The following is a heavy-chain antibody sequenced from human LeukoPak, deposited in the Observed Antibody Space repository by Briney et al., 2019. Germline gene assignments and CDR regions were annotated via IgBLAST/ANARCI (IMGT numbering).Heavy chain of an antibody. CDR1: GYTFTGHY. Sequence: ASVKVSCKASGYTFTGHYMHWVRQAPGQGLEWMGWINPNSGGTKYAQKFQGRVTLARDTSISTAYMELSRLRCDDTAVYYCARSYDFWSGPPFDPWGQGTLVTVSP. J-gene: IGHJ5*02. CDR3: ARSYDFWSGPPFDP. V-gene: IGHV1-2*02. CDR2: INPNSGGT. D-gene: IGHD3-3*01.